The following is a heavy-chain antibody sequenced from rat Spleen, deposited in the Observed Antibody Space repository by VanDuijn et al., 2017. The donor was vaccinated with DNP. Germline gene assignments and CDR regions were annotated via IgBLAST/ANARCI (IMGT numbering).Heavy chain of an antibody. CDR1: GFTFSNYA. V-gene: IGHV5S23*01. J-gene: IGHJ2*01. CDR2: ISNSGGII. D-gene: IGHD1-11*01. CDR3: TNGGLGYNY. Sequence: EVQLVESGGGLVQPGRSLKLSCAASGFTFSNYAMAWVRQAPTKGLEWVASISNSGGIIYYRDSVKGRFTISRDNAQSTLYLQIDSLRSEDTATYYCTNGGLGYNYWGQGVMVTVSS.